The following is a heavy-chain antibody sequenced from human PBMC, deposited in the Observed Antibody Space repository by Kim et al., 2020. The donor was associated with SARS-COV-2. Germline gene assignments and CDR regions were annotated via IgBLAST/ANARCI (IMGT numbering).Heavy chain of an antibody. D-gene: IGHD2-2*01. CDR2: IYPGDSDT. V-gene: IGHV5-51*01. Sequence: GESLKISCKGSGYSFTSYWIGWVRQMPGKGLEWMGIIYPGDSDTRYSPSFQGQVTISADKSISTAYLQWSSLKASDTAMYYCARVVVPAAIYYYYGMDVWGQGTTVTVSS. J-gene: IGHJ6*02. CDR3: ARVVVPAAIYYYYGMDV. CDR1: GYSFTSYW.